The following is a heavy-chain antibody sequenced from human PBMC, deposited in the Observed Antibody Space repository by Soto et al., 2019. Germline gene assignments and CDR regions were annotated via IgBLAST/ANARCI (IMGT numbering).Heavy chain of an antibody. Sequence: GGSLRLSCSFSGFTSGDYGLTWVRQAPGKGLEWVGFTTSPAYGGNSEYAASVKGKFLISRDDSKSGAYLQMKSLQSDDTAIYYFSRDGDYYGLDVWGRGTTVTVSS. J-gene: IGHJ6*02. V-gene: IGHV3-49*04. D-gene: IGHD3-3*01. CDR3: SRDGDYYGLDV. CDR1: GFTSGDYG. CDR2: TTSPAYGGNS.